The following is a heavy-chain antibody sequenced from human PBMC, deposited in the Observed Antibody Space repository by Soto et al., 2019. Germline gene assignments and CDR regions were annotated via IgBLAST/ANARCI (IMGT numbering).Heavy chain of an antibody. V-gene: IGHV4-4*02. Sequence: PGKGLEWIGEIYHSGSANYNPSLKSRVTMSVDNSKNQFSLKLNTVTAADIAVYYCXXXXXXXXXXXFDYWGQGTLVTVSS. CDR3: XXXXXXXXXXXFDY. J-gene: IGHJ4*02. CDR2: IYHSGSA.